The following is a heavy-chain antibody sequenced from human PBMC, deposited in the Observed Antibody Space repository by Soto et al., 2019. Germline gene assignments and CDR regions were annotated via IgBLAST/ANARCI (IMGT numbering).Heavy chain of an antibody. CDR2: VHPNSGGT. CDR3: AKELQRGMDV. J-gene: IGHJ6*02. D-gene: IGHD1-1*01. CDR1: GYTFSVYH. V-gene: IGHV1-2*02. Sequence: QVHLVQSGAEVKQPGASVKVSCKASGYTFSVYHMHWVRQAPGQGLEWMGWVHPNSGGTNYAQSFEGRVTMTRDTSINTDYMELSRLTSDDTAVDYCAKELQRGMDVWGQGTTVTVSS.